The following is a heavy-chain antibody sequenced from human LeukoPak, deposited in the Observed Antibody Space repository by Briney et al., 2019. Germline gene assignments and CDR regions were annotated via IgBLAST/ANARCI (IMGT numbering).Heavy chain of an antibody. J-gene: IGHJ6*03. V-gene: IGHV1-18*01. CDR3: ARDQGCSSPSCYALTYMDV. CDR1: GYTFTSYG. CDR2: ISAYNGNT. D-gene: IGHD2-2*01. Sequence: ASVKVSCKASGYTFTSYGISWVRQAPGQGLEWMGWISAYNGNTNYAQKLQGRVTMTTDTSTSTAYLELRSLRSDDTAVYYCARDQGCSSPSCYALTYMDVWGKGTTVTVSS.